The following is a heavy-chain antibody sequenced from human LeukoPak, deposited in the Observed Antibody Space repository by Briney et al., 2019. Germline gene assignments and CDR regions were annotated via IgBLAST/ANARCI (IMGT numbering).Heavy chain of an antibody. D-gene: IGHD3-10*01. J-gene: IGHJ4*02. Sequence: PSETLSLTCIVSGGSIRSSSYYWGWIRQPPGEGLEWIGSTYWSGSAFYNPSLKSRVTISVNMSKNQFSLKLSSVTAADTAVYYCARGPSRGPLWFGEFYFDYWGQGTLVTVSS. V-gene: IGHV4-39*07. CDR1: GGSIRSSSYY. CDR3: ARGPSRGPLWFGEFYFDY. CDR2: TYWSGSA.